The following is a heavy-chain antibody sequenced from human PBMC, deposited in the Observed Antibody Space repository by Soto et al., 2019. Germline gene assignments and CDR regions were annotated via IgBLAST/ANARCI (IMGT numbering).Heavy chain of an antibody. V-gene: IGHV4-39*01. D-gene: IGHD2-15*01. J-gene: IGHJ4*02. CDR3: VRQRCGGTCPIDY. CDR2: MYYSGSP. CDR1: GGSISSSYY. Sequence: SETLSLTCSVSGGSISSSYYWDWIRQPPGKGLEWIVSMYYSGSPIYNVSLKSRVTIFVDTSKNQFSLKLTSVTAADTAVYYCVRQRCGGTCPIDYWGLGTLVTV.